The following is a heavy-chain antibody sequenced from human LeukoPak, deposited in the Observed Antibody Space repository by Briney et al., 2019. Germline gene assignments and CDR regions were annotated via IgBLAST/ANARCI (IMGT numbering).Heavy chain of an antibody. CDR1: GGSFSGYY. CDR3: ARGAGYYDSSGLY. V-gene: IGHV4-34*01. CDR2: INHSGST. D-gene: IGHD3-22*01. Sequence: SETLSLTCAVYGGSFSGYYWSWIRQPPGKGLEWIGEINHSGSTNYNPSLKSRVTISVDTSKNQFSLKLSSVTAADTAVYYRARGAGYYDSSGLYWGQGTLVTVSS. J-gene: IGHJ4*02.